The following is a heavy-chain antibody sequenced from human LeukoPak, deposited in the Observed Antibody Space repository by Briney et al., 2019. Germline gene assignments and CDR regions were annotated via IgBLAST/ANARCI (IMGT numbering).Heavy chain of an antibody. V-gene: IGHV1-69*01. D-gene: IGHD1-26*01. J-gene: IGHJ5*02. CDR2: TIPIFGTA. CDR3: ARDNSVGDNAWWFDP. Sequence: GASVKVSCKASGGTFSSYAISWVRQAPGQGLEWMGGTIPIFGTANYAQKFQGRVTITADESTSTAYMELSSLRSEDTAIYYCARDNSVGDNAWWFDPWGQGTLVTVSS. CDR1: GGTFSSYA.